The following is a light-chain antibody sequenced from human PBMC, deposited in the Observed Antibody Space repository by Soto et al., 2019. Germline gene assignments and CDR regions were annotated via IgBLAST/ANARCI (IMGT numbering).Light chain of an antibody. J-gene: IGLJ1*01. Sequence: QSALTQPASVSGSPGQSITISCTGTSSDVGSYNLVSWYQQHPGKAPKLMIYEHSKWSSGVSIRFSGSKSGNTAPLTISGLQAEDEADYYCCSDAGSSTYVFGTGTKVTVL. CDR1: SSDVGSYNL. CDR2: EHS. CDR3: CSDAGSSTYV. V-gene: IGLV2-23*01.